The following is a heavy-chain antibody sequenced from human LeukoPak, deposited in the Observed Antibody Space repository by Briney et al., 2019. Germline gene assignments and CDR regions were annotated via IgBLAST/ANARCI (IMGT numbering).Heavy chain of an antibody. CDR1: GFTFSNAW. D-gene: IGHD3-3*02. CDR3: AKRRSISLGHDY. Sequence: GGPLRLSCAASGFTFSNAWMSGVRRAPGKGLEWVGLIKRKTDGGTTDYAAPVKGRFTISRDDSKNTLYLQMSSLKAEDTAVYYCAKRRSISLGHDYWGQGALVTVSS. J-gene: IGHJ4*02. V-gene: IGHV3-15*01. CDR2: IKRKTDGGTT.